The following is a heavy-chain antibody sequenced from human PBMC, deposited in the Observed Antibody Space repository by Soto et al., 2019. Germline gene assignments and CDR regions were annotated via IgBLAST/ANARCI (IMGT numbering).Heavy chain of an antibody. CDR1: GFTVSNTW. V-gene: IGHV3-15*07. CDR2: IKTKTDGGTT. D-gene: IGHD5-12*01. CDR3: ATVVDRRGYRMGV. Sequence: EMQLVESGGGLVKPGGSPRLSCAASGFTVSNTWMNWVRQAPGKGLEWVGRIKTKTDGGTTDDAAPAKGRFTISRDDSKNTQYLQMNSLKTEDTAVDYCATVVDRRGYRMGVWGQGNPGTVSS. J-gene: IGHJ6*02.